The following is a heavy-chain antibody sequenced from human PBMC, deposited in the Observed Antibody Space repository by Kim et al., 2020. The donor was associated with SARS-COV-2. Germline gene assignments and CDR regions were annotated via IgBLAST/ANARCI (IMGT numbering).Heavy chain of an antibody. V-gene: IGHV3-72*01. Sequence: GGSLRLSCVGSGFTFSDDYMDWVRQAPGKGLEWVGRSRNKANSYTPEYAASVKGRFTISRDDSKNSLFLQMNSLKTEDTAVYYCTRDSGGSRAGYWGQGTLVTVSS. D-gene: IGHD1-26*01. CDR3: TRDSGGSRAGY. CDR1: GFTFSDDY. CDR2: SRNKANSYTP. J-gene: IGHJ4*02.